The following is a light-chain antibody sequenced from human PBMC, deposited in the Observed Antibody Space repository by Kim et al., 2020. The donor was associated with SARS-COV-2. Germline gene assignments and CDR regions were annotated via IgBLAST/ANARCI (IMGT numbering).Light chain of an antibody. Sequence: PGGTVTLTCASSAGAATSGYYSIWFQQKPGHVPRALIHNTNKKHSWTPARFSGSLLGGKAALTLSAVQPEDEADYYCLLYYRAIWVFGGGTQLTVL. CDR3: LLYYRAIWV. CDR1: AGAATSGYY. CDR2: NTN. J-gene: IGLJ3*02. V-gene: IGLV7-43*01.